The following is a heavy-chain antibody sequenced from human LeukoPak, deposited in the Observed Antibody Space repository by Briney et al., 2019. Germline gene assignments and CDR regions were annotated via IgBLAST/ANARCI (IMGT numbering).Heavy chain of an antibody. CDR3: ARSSVASGRGYFDY. V-gene: IGHV1-2*02. Sequence: ASVKVSCKASGYTFTGYYMHWVRQAPGQGLEWMGWINPNSGGTNYAQKFQGRVTMTRDTSISTAYMELSRLRSEDTAMYYCARSSVASGRGYFDYWGQGILVTVSS. CDR1: GYTFTGYY. D-gene: IGHD3-10*01. J-gene: IGHJ4*02. CDR2: INPNSGGT.